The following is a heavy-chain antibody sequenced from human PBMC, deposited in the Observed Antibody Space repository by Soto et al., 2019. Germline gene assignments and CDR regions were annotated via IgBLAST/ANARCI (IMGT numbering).Heavy chain of an antibody. J-gene: IGHJ4*02. V-gene: IGHV1-18*04. CDR3: ARVYCSSTSCYLLDY. CDR1: GYTFTSYG. D-gene: IGHD2-2*01. Sequence: ASVKVSCKASGYTFTSYGISWVRQAPGQGLEWMGWISAYNGNTNYAQKLQGRVTMTTDTSTSTAYMELRSLRSDDTAGYYCARVYCSSTSCYLLDYWGQGTLVTVSS. CDR2: ISAYNGNT.